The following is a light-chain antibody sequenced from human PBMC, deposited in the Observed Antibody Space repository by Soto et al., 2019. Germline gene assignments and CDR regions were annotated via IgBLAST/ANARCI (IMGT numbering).Light chain of an antibody. CDR3: QQYGSSPRFT. CDR1: HSVSSSY. CDR2: GAS. Sequence: EIVLTQSPGTLSLSPGEGATLSCRASHSVSSSYLAWYQQKPGQAPRLFIYGASTRATGIPDRFSGSGSGTDFTLTISRLEPEDFAVYYCQQYGSSPRFTFGPGTKVDI. J-gene: IGKJ3*01. V-gene: IGKV3-20*01.